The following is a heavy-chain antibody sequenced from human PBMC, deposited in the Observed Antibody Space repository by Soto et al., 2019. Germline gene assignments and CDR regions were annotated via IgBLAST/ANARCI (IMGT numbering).Heavy chain of an antibody. D-gene: IGHD4-17*01. CDR1: GYTFTSYE. J-gene: IGHJ5*02. CDR2: MNPNSGKT. Sequence: QVQLVQSGAEVKKPGASVKVSCKASGYTFTSYEINWVRQATGQGLEYLGWMNPNSGKTAYVQKFQGRVTMTWDTSXATAYMELSSLRSEDTAVYFCARGIKYGAYSRWFDPWGQGTLVTVSS. V-gene: IGHV1-8*01. CDR3: ARGIKYGAYSRWFDP.